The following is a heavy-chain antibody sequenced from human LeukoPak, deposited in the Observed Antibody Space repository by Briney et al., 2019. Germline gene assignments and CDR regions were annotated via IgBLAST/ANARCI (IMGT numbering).Heavy chain of an antibody. D-gene: IGHD5-24*01. V-gene: IGHV3-66*01. CDR2: IYSGGST. J-gene: IGHJ5*02. Sequence: SGGSLRLSCAASGFTVSSNYMSWVRQAPGKGLEWVSVIYSGGSTYYADSVKGRFTISRDNSKNTLYLQMNSLRAEDMAVYYCARDRGDGYNSWFYPWGQGTLVTVSS. CDR3: ARDRGDGYNSWFYP. CDR1: GFTVSSNY.